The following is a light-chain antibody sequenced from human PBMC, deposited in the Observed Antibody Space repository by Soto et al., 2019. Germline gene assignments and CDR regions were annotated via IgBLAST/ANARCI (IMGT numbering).Light chain of an antibody. CDR2: WAS. J-gene: IGKJ1*01. CDR3: QQYYRPWT. Sequence: DIVMTQSPDSLAVSLGERATINCKSSQSVLYSSNNKNYLAWYQQKPGQPPKLLIYWASTRESGVPDRFSGSGSGKDFTRTIISLQAEDVAVYYCQQYYRPWTFGQGTKVEIK. V-gene: IGKV4-1*01. CDR1: QSVLYSSNNKNY.